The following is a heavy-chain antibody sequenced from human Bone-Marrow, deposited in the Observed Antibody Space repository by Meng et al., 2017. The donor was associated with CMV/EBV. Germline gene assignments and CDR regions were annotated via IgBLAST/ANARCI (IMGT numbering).Heavy chain of an antibody. CDR3: ARDGGSYYGSGSYYYYYYGMDV. CDR2: ISAYNGNT. CDR1: GYTFTSYG. Sequence: ASVKVSCKASGYTFTSYGISWVRQAPGQGLEWMGWISAYNGNTNYAQKFQGRVTMTTDTSTSTAHMELRSLRSDDTAVYYCARDGGSYYGSGSYYYYYYGMDVWGQGTTVTVSS. V-gene: IGHV1-18*01. D-gene: IGHD3-10*01. J-gene: IGHJ6*02.